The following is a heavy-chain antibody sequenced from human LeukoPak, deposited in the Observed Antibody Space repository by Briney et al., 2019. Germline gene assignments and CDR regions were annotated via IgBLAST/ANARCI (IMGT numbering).Heavy chain of an antibody. CDR2: INPSGGST. D-gene: IGHD4-17*01. CDR3: ARDVALDYGDLPVFDY. V-gene: IGHV1-46*01. CDR1: GYTFTNYY. J-gene: IGHJ4*02. Sequence: ASVKVSCKASGYTFTNYYIHWVRQAPGQGLEWMGIINPSGGSTNFAQKFQGRVTMTTDTSTITVYMELSSLRSEDTAVYYCARDVALDYGDLPVFDYWGQGTLVTVSS.